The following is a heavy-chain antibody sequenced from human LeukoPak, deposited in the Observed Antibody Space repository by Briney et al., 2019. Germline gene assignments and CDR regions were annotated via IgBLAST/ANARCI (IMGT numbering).Heavy chain of an antibody. CDR2: INHSGST. Sequence: PSETLSLTCAVYGGSFSGYYWSWIRQPPGKGLEWIWEINHSGSTNYIPSLKSRVTISVDTSKNQFSLKLSSVTAADTAVYYCARGGGITMVRGVPSWFDPWGQGTLVTVSS. CDR3: ARGGGITMVRGVPSWFDP. D-gene: IGHD3-10*01. V-gene: IGHV4-34*01. CDR1: GGSFSGYY. J-gene: IGHJ5*02.